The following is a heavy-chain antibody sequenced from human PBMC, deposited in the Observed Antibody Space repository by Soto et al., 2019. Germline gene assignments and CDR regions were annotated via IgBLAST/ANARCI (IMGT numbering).Heavy chain of an antibody. CDR3: ARRTTVVGMDV. V-gene: IGHV1-46*01. J-gene: IGHJ6*02. D-gene: IGHD4-4*01. CDR2: INPSGGNT. CDR1: GYTFASYY. Sequence: GASVKVSCKAPGYTFASYYLHWVRQAPGQGLEWMGIINPSGGNTNYAHKFQGRVSMTRDTSTSTVYMELSSLRSEDTAVYYCARRTTVVGMDVWGQGTTVTVSS.